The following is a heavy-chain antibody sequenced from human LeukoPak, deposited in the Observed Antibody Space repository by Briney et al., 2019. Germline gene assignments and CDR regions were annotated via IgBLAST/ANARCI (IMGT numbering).Heavy chain of an antibody. Sequence: GGSLRLSCAASGFTFSSYGMHWVRQAPGKGLEWVAVIWYDGSNKYYADSVKGRFTISRDNSKNTLYLQMNSLRAEDTAVYYCARDSRYDSSGYYPLDYWGQGTLVTVSS. J-gene: IGHJ4*02. D-gene: IGHD3-22*01. CDR1: GFTFSSYG. CDR3: ARDSRYDSSGYYPLDY. V-gene: IGHV3-33*08. CDR2: IWYDGSNK.